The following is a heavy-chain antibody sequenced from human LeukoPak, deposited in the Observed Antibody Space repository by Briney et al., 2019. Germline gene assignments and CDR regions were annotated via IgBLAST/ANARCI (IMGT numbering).Heavy chain of an antibody. D-gene: IGHD3-16*02. V-gene: IGHV3-48*03. CDR2: ISIIVSTI. CDR3: ERVRYQTADY. J-gene: IGHJ4*02. Sequence: GGALRLSCAASACTFSIYEMNWVRQAPGKGGDGVSYISIIVSTIYYADSVKDRFTVPRDNAKNSLYLHINTVRVEDSGVSYCERVRYQTADYWGQGTLVTVSS. CDR1: ACTFSIYE.